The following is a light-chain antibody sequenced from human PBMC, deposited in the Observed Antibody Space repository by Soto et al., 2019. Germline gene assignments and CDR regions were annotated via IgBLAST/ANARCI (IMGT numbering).Light chain of an antibody. CDR1: QGINTG. Sequence: AIQLTQSPSSLSASVGDRVTITCRASQGINTGVAWYQQKPGKSPKLLIYESSNLASGVSLRFSGTGYGTPCPLTIGGLQHEDFAAYHYQQCGAYPLTFGEGTKVESK. V-gene: IGKV1-13*02. CDR2: ESS. CDR3: QQCGAYPLT. J-gene: IGKJ4*01.